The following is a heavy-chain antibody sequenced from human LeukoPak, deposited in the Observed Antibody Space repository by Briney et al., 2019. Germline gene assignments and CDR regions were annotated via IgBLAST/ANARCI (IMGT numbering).Heavy chain of an antibody. CDR2: IKEDGSIQ. J-gene: IGHJ4*02. CDR3: ARDVWTGVAVSDY. V-gene: IGHV3-7*01. Sequence: GGSLRLSCVASGFTFSSYWMTWVRQAPGKGLVRLANIKEDGSIQYYLDSVRGRFTISRDNAKTSVYLQLNSLRADDTAVYYCARDVWTGVAVSDYWGQGALVTVSS. D-gene: IGHD6-19*01. CDR1: GFTFSSYW.